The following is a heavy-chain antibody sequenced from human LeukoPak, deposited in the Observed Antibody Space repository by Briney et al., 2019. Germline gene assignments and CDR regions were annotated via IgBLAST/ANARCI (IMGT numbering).Heavy chain of an antibody. J-gene: IGHJ4*02. V-gene: IGHV3-30*18. CDR3: AKDRSYSGYEPLDY. CDR1: GFTFSSYG. D-gene: IGHD5-12*01. CDR2: ISYDGSNK. Sequence: PGRSLRLSCAASGFTFSSYGMHWVRQAPGKGLEWVAVISYDGSNKYYADSVKGRFTISRDNSKNTLYLQMDSLRVEDTAVYYCAKDRSYSGYEPLDYWGQGTLVTVSS.